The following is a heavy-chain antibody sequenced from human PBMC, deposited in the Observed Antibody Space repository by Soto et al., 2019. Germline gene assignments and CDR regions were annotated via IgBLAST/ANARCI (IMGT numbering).Heavy chain of an antibody. CDR1: GGSFSGYY. Sequence: SETLSLTCAVYGGSFSGYYWSWIRQPPGKGLEWIGEINHSGSTNYNPSLKSRVTISVDTSMNQFSLKLSSVTAADTAVYYCARGGWMATITRAIDYWGQGTLVTVSS. V-gene: IGHV4-34*01. CDR2: INHSGST. D-gene: IGHD5-12*01. J-gene: IGHJ4*02. CDR3: ARGGWMATITRAIDY.